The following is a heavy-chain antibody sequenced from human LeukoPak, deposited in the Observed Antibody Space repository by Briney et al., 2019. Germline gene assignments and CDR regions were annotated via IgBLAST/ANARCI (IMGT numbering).Heavy chain of an antibody. Sequence: ASVKVSCKASGYTFTCYGISWVRQAPGQGLEWMGWISAYNGNTNYAQKLQGRVTMTTDTSTSTAYMELRSLRSDDTAVYYCARALSGGSGYPPDAFDIWGQGTMVTVSS. CDR3: ARALSGGSGYPPDAFDI. V-gene: IGHV1-18*01. J-gene: IGHJ3*02. CDR2: ISAYNGNT. CDR1: GYTFTCYG. D-gene: IGHD3-22*01.